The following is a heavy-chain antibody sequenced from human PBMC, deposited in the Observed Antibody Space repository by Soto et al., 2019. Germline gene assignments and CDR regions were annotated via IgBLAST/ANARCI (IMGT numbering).Heavy chain of an antibody. CDR2: IYWDDDK. J-gene: IGHJ4*02. D-gene: IGHD7-27*01. CDR3: AHTLDWGEGRFDY. CDR1: GFSLSSVGVG. V-gene: IGHV2-5*02. Sequence: QITLKESGPTLVKPTQTLTLTCSFSGFSLSSVGVGVGWIRQPPGKALEWLALIYWDDDKRYSPSLKSRLTITKDTSNDQVVLTMTNSDPVDTATYYCAHTLDWGEGRFDYWGQGTLVTVSS.